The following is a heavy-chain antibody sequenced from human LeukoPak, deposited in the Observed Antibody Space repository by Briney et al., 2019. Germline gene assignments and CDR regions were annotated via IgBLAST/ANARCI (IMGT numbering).Heavy chain of an antibody. Sequence: PSETLSLTCTVSGDSISSYYWSWIRQPPGKGLEWIGYIYYSGSISYNPSLKSRVTISEDTSKNQFSLELSSVTAADTAVYYCARRNVSPYWYFDLWGPGTLVTVSS. CDR1: GDSISSYY. J-gene: IGHJ2*01. CDR3: ARRNVSPYWYFDL. V-gene: IGHV4-59*08. CDR2: IYYSGSI.